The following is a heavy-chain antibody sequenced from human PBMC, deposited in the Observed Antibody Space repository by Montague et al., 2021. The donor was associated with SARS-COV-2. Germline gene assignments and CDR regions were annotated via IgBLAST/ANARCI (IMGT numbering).Heavy chain of an antibody. CDR2: IYYSGST. CDR1: GDFVSSDGYY. Sequence: TLSLTCTISGDFVSSDGYYWSWIRRHPGKGLEWIGDIYYSGSTHYNPSLKSRVTISVDTSKNQFSLKLSSVTAADTAVYYCAREVMGSVNYYQAIKYGLDVWGQGTTVTVSS. V-gene: IGHV4-31*03. CDR3: AREVMGSVNYYQAIKYGLDV. J-gene: IGHJ6*02. D-gene: IGHD3-10*01.